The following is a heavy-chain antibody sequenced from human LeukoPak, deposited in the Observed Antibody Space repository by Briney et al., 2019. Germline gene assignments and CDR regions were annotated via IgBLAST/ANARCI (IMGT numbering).Heavy chain of an antibody. V-gene: IGHV4-39*07. J-gene: IGHJ4*02. CDR2: IYYSGST. CDR1: GGSISSSSYY. CDR3: VLRALAYGDSFDY. Sequence: SETLSLTCTVSGGSISSSSYYWGWIRQPPGKGLEWIGSIYYSGSTYYNPSLKSRVTISVDTSKNQFSLKLSSVTAADTAVYYCVLRALAYGDSFDYWGQGTLVTVSS. D-gene: IGHD4-17*01.